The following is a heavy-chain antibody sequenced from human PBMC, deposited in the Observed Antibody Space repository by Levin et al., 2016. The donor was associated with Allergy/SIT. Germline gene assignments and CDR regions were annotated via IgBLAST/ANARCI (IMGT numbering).Heavy chain of an antibody. CDR1: GGSISSSSYY. Sequence: SETLSLTCTVSGGSISSSSYYWSWIRQPPGKGLEWIGEINHSGSTNYNPSLKSRVTISVDTSKNQFSLKLSSVTAADTAVYYCARHEISSGWYDRGKLWYRQYGDAFDIWGQGTMVTVSS. V-gene: IGHV4-39*01. D-gene: IGHD6-19*01. J-gene: IGHJ3*02. CDR3: ARHEISSGWYDRGKLWYRQYGDAFDI. CDR2: INHSGST.